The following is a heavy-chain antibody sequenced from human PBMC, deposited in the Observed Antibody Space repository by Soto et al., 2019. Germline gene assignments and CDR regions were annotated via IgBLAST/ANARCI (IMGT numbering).Heavy chain of an antibody. CDR2: IYYSGST. V-gene: IGHV4-59*08. CDR3: ARHSSGTSFDP. Sequence: QVQLQESGPGLVKPSETLSLTCTVSGDSISEYYWSWIRQPPGKGLEWIGYIYYSGSTNSNNPSLKSRVAISVDPSKNEFSLKLSSVTAADTAVYYCARHSSGTSFDPWGQGTLVTVSS. D-gene: IGHD3-10*01. J-gene: IGHJ5*02. CDR1: GDSISEYY.